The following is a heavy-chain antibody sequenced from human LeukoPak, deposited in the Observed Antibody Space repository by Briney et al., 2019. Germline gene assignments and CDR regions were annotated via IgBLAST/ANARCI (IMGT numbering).Heavy chain of an antibody. D-gene: IGHD2-2*01. Sequence: GGSLRLSCAASGFTFANYAMSWVRQAPGKGLEWVSAMSGSGGRTFYADSVKGRFTISRDNSKNTLFLQMNSLRAEDTAVYYCAKAVVPAAIPPDYWGQGTLVTVSS. J-gene: IGHJ4*02. CDR1: GFTFANYA. CDR3: AKAVVPAAIPPDY. V-gene: IGHV3-23*01. CDR2: MSGSGGRT.